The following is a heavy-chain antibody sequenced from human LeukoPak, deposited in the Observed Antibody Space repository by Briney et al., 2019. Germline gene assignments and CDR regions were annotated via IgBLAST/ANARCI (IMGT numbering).Heavy chain of an antibody. CDR3: ARHGGESIVAMILHAFDI. V-gene: IGHV4-38-2*02. D-gene: IGHD5-12*01. CDR2: IYYSGST. CDR1: HYSISSNYY. Sequence: PSETLSLTCTVSHYSISSNYYWGWIRQPPGKGLEWIGSIYYSGSTNYNPSLKSRVTMSVDTSKNQFSLKLSSVTAADTAVYYCARHGGESIVAMILHAFDIWGQGTMVTVSS. J-gene: IGHJ3*02.